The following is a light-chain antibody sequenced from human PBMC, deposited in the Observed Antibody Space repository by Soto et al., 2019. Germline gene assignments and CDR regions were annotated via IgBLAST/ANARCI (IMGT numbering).Light chain of an antibody. CDR1: PSVSSSY. CDR3: QQYGSSRFT. Sequence: EIVLTQSPGTLSLSPGERATLSCRASPSVSSSYLAWYQQKPGQAPRLLIYGASSRATGIPDRFSGSGSVTDFTLTISRLEPEDFAVYYCQQYGSSRFTFGPGTKVDIK. CDR2: GAS. J-gene: IGKJ3*01. V-gene: IGKV3-20*01.